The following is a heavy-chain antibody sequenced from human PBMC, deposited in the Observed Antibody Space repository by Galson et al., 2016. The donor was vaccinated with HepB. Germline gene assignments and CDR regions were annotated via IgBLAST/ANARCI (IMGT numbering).Heavy chain of an antibody. CDR1: GFIFKDYA. D-gene: IGHD1-26*01. CDR2: ISWNSGSI. CDR3: AQDKASMSVGATNFQH. J-gene: IGHJ1*01. V-gene: IGHV3-9*01. Sequence: SLRLSCAASGFIFKDYAMHWVRQAPGKGLEWVSRISWNSGSIGYADSVKGRFTISRDNAKNSLCLQMNSLRAEDTAFYYCAQDKASMSVGATNFQHWGQGTLVTVSS.